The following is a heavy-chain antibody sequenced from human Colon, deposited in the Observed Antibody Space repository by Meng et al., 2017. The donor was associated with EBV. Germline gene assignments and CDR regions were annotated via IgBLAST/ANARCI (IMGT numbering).Heavy chain of an antibody. D-gene: IGHD2-21*02. CDR1: GGSSSSSNW. V-gene: IGHV4-4*02. Sequence: APLQALAPRLVTPSGTLSLTCAVSGGSSSSSNWWSWVRQPSGKGLEWIGEIYHSGSTNYNPSLKSRVTISVDKSKNQFSLKLSSVTAADTAVYYCARVVTALWGYYFDYWGQGTLVTVSS. CDR2: IYHSGST. J-gene: IGHJ4*02. CDR3: ARVVTALWGYYFDY.